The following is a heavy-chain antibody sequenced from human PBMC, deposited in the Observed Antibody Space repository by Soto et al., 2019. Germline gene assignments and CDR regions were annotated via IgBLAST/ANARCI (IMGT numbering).Heavy chain of an antibody. CDR2: INPNSGGT. J-gene: IGHJ5*02. V-gene: IGHV1-2*02. D-gene: IGHD1-26*01. Sequence: ASVKVSCKASGYTFTGYYMHWVRQAPGQGLEWMGWINPNSGGTNYAQKFQGRVTMTRDTSISTAYMELSRLRSDDTAVYYCAREYSGSYYWLDPWGQGTMVTVSS. CDR1: GYTFTGYY. CDR3: AREYSGSYYWLDP.